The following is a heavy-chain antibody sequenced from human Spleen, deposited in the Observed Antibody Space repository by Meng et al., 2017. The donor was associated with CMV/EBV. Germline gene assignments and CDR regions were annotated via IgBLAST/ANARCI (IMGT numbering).Heavy chain of an antibody. CDR2: MSVSGGST. J-gene: IGHJ2*01. CDR3: AKRSVTTYWYFDL. D-gene: IGHD4-17*01. Sequence: VSGFDFSDYYMSWIRQAPGRGLEWVSGMSVSGGSTYYTDYVKGRFTISRDNSRNTLYLQMNSLRAEDTAVYYCAKRSVTTYWYFDLWGRGTLVTVSS. V-gene: IGHV3-23*01. CDR1: GFDFSDYY.